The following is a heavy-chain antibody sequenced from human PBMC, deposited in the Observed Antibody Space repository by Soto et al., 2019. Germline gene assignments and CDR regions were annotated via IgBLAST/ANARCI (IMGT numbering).Heavy chain of an antibody. Sequence: ASVKVSCKASGYTFTSYAMHWVRQAPGQRLEWMGWINAGNGNTKYSQKFQGRVTITRDTSASTAYMELSSLRSEDTAVYYCARAATLSGYSSFFDYWGQGTLVTVSS. CDR1: GYTFTSYA. D-gene: IGHD1-26*01. CDR3: ARAATLSGYSSFFDY. J-gene: IGHJ4*02. V-gene: IGHV1-3*01. CDR2: INAGNGNT.